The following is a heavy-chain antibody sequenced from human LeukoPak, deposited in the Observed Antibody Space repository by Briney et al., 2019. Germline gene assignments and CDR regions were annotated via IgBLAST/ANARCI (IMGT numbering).Heavy chain of an antibody. J-gene: IGHJ5*02. CDR2: INHSGST. Sequence: GSLRLSCAASGFTFSSYAMSWVRQAPGKGLEWSGEINHSGSTNDNPSLKSRVTISVDTSKNQFSLKLSSVTAADTAVYYCARAPSPRFGVVIYNWFDPWGEGTLVTVSS. CDR3: ARAPSPRFGVVIYNWFDP. CDR1: GFTFSSYA. V-gene: IGHV4-34*01. D-gene: IGHD3-3*01.